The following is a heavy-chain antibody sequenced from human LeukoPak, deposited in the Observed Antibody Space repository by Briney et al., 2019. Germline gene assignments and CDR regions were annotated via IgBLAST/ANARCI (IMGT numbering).Heavy chain of an antibody. J-gene: IGHJ6*02. Sequence: GSSVKVSCKASGGTFSSYAISWVRQAPGQGLEWMGRIIPILGIANYAQKFQGRVTITADKSTSTAYMELSSLRSEDTAVYYCATPRYSYGSYYYYGMDVWGQGTTVTVSS. CDR2: IIPILGIA. V-gene: IGHV1-69*04. D-gene: IGHD5-18*01. CDR1: GGTFSSYA. CDR3: ATPRYSYGSYYYYGMDV.